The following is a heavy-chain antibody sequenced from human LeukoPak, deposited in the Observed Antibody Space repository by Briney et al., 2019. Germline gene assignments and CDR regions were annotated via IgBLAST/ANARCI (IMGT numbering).Heavy chain of an antibody. V-gene: IGHV3-53*01. Sequence: GGSLRLSCAASGFTVYRDFMIWVRQAPGKGLQWVSKIQGVETTYADSVKGRFTISRDDSKSTLYLQMTSLRVEDTAVYYCATRGAWGQGTLVTVSS. J-gene: IGHJ5*02. CDR3: ATRGA. CDR1: GFTVYRDF. CDR2: IQGVET.